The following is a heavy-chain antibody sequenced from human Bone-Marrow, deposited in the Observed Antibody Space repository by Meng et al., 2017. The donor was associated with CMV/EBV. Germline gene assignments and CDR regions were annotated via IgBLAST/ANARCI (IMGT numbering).Heavy chain of an antibody. CDR3: ARGGNYFDY. Sequence: GGSLRLSCAASGFTFSSYDMHWVRQATGKGLEWVSAIGTAGDTYYPGSVKGRFTISRDNSKNTLYLQMNSLRAEDTAVYYCARGGNYFDYWGQGTLVTVSS. J-gene: IGHJ4*02. V-gene: IGHV3-13*01. CDR2: IGTAGDT. CDR1: GFTFSSYD.